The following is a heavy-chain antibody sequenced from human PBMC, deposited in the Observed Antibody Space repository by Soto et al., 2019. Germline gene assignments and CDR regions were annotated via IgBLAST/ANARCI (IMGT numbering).Heavy chain of an antibody. CDR3: ARPSIVVGQEDFQH. J-gene: IGHJ1*01. CDR2: ISAYNGNT. D-gene: IGHD2-21*01. Sequence: ASVKVSCKASGYTFTSYGISWVRQAPGQGLEWMGWISAYNGNTNYAQKLQGRVTMTTDTSTSTAYMELRSLRSDDTAVYYCARPSIVVGQEDFQHWGQGTLVTVSS. V-gene: IGHV1-18*01. CDR1: GYTFTSYG.